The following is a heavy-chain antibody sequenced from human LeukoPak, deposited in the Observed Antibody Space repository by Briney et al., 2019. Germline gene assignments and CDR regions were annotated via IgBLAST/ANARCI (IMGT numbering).Heavy chain of an antibody. V-gene: IGHV1-2*02. J-gene: IGHJ4*01. CDR1: GYTFTSYY. CDR3: ARDTGFPFFDF. CDR2: VNPNSGVT. Sequence: ASVKVSCKASGYTFTSYYIHWVRQAPGQGLEWMGSVNPNSGVTDYAQKFQGRITMTRDTSISTAYMELNRLTSDDTAVYYCARDTGFPFFDFWGHGALVTVSS.